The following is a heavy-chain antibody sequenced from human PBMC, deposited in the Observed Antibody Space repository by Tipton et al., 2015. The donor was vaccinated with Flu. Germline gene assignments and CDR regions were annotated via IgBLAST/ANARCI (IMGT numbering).Heavy chain of an antibody. CDR2: VSGGGGTT. Sequence: SLRLSCVASGVTFNSYWMSWVRQAPGKGLEWVASVSGGGGTTYFAASVRGRFTISRDNLKNTLFLQMNSLRAEDTAIYYCAKVVPELVSGLDYWGQGTLVTVSS. D-gene: IGHD5/OR15-5a*01. CDR1: GVTFNSYW. J-gene: IGHJ4*02. CDR3: AKVVPELVSGLDY. V-gene: IGHV3-23*01.